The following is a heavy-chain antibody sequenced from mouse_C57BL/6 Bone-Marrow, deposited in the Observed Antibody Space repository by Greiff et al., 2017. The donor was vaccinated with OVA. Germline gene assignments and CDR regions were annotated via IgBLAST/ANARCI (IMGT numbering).Heavy chain of an antibody. D-gene: IGHD2-4*01. J-gene: IGHJ1*03. V-gene: IGHV1-9*01. CDR1: GYTFTGYW. CDR3: ARCYRPYYDYDDWYFDV. Sequence: QVQLQQSGAELMKPGASVKLSCKATGYTFTGYWIEWVKQRPGHGLEWIGEILPGSGSTNYNEKFKGKATFTADTSSNTAYMQLSSLTTEDSAIYYCARCYRPYYDYDDWYFDVWGTGTTVTVSS. CDR2: ILPGSGST.